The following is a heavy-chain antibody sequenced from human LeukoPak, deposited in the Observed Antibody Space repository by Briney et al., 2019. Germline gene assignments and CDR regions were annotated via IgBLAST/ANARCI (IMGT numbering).Heavy chain of an antibody. V-gene: IGHV4-4*07. J-gene: IGHJ4*02. CDR1: GGSISSYY. Sequence: TSETLSLTCTVSGGSISSYYWSWIRQPAGKGLEWIGRIYTSGSTNYNPSLKSRVTMSVDTSKNQFSLKLSSVTAADTAVYYCARHDYSNWGIAQIDYWGQGTLVTVSS. CDR3: ARHDYSNWGIAQIDY. CDR2: IYTSGST. D-gene: IGHD4-11*01.